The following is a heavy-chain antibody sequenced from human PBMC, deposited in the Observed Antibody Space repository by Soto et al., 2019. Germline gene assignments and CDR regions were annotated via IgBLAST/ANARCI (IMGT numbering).Heavy chain of an antibody. CDR1: VGTLTSHA. CDR2: MIPCFGTA. Sequence: RPSGKVSCKASVGTLTSHAISWVRQAPGQGLEWMGGMIPCFGTANYAQKFQGRVTITADESTSTDYMELSSLRSEDTAVYFCARAKDTVVVPIFDYWGQGTLVTVSS. CDR3: ARAKDTVVVPIFDY. J-gene: IGHJ4*02. D-gene: IGHD2-2*01. V-gene: IGHV1-69*13.